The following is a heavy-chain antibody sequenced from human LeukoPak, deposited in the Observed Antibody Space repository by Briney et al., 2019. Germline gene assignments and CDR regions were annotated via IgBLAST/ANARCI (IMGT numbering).Heavy chain of an antibody. CDR1: GGSFSGYY. CDR2: IYYSGST. V-gene: IGHV4-34*01. CDR3: ARGVTDYDFWSGYRYYFDS. Sequence: SETLSLTCAVYGGSFSGYYWSWIRQPPGKGLEWIGSIYYSGSTYYNPSLKSRVTISVDTSKTQFSLKLSSVNAADTAVYYCARGVTDYDFWSGYRYYFDSWGQGTLVTVSS. J-gene: IGHJ4*02. D-gene: IGHD3-3*01.